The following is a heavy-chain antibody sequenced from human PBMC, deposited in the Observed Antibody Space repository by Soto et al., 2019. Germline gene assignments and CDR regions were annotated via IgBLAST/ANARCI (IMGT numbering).Heavy chain of an antibody. CDR1: GFTFSSYG. CDR2: IWYDGSNK. Sequence: GGSLRLSCAASGFTFSSYGMHWVRQAPGKGLEWVAVIWYDGSNKYYADSVTGRFTISRDNSENTLYLQMNSLRADETAVYYCARSGYCSSASCANWFDPWGQGTLVTVSS. V-gene: IGHV3-33*01. J-gene: IGHJ5*02. CDR3: ARSGYCSSASCANWFDP. D-gene: IGHD2-2*03.